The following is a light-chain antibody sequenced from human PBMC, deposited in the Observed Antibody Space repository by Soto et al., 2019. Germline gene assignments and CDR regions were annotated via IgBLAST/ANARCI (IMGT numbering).Light chain of an antibody. CDR1: SSEVENYDL. Sequence: QSALTQPASVSGSPGQSITVSCTGTSSEVENYDLVSWYQQHPGQAPKVIIYEVTDRPSGVSNRFSGSKSGNTASLTISGLQAEDEAEYYCSSYTNINTRACVFGTGTKLTVL. CDR3: SSYTNINTRACV. CDR2: EVT. J-gene: IGLJ1*01. V-gene: IGLV2-14*02.